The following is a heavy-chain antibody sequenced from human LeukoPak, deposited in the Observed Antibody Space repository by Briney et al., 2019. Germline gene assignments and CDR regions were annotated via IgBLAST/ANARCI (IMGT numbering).Heavy chain of an antibody. CDR2: IYSGGST. CDR1: GFTVSSNY. CDR3: AKDPTDFDSSGQTYFDY. Sequence: GGSLRLSCAASGFTVSSNYMSWVRQAPGKGLEWVSVIYSGGSTYYADSVKGRFTISRDNSKNTLYLQMNSLRAEDTAVYYCAKDPTDFDSSGQTYFDYWGQGTLVTVSS. V-gene: IGHV3-66*01. D-gene: IGHD3-22*01. J-gene: IGHJ4*02.